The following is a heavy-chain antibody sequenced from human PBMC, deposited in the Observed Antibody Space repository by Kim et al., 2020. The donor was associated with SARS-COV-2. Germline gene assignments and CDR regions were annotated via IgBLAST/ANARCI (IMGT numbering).Heavy chain of an antibody. J-gene: IGHJ5*02. CDR2: INQDGNEI. Sequence: GGSLRLSCTASGFSFSTYWMGWVRQAPGKGLEWVANINQDGNEINYVDSVKGRLTIYRDNAKNSLYLQMNSLRGEDTAVYYCARVGGSGWSRGNNWFGPWGQGTLVTVSS. CDR3: ARVGGSGWSRGNNWFGP. CDR1: GFSFSTYW. D-gene: IGHD6-19*01. V-gene: IGHV3-7*01.